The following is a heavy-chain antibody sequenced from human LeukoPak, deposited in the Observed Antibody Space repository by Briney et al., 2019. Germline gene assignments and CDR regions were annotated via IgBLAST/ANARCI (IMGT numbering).Heavy chain of an antibody. CDR2: INHSGST. CDR1: GGSFSGYY. V-gene: IGHV4-34*01. J-gene: IGHJ6*03. D-gene: IGHD5-12*01. Sequence: SETLSLTCAVYGGSFSGYYWSWIRQPPGKGLEWIGEINHSGSTNYNPSLKSRVTISVDTSKNQFSLKLSSVTAADTAVYYCARIGRIVATITFPPNYYYYYMDVWGKGTTVTVSS. CDR3: ARIGRIVATITFPPNYYYYYMDV.